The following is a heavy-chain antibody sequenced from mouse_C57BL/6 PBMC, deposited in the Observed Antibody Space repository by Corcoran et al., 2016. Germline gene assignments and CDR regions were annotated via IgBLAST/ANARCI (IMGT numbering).Heavy chain of an antibody. D-gene: IGHD2-5*01. J-gene: IGHJ1*03. V-gene: IGHV14-3*01. CDR2: IDPANGNT. CDR1: GFNIKNTY. CDR3: AKHYSKRDWYFDV. Sequence: EVQLQQSVAELVRPGASVKLSCTASGFNIKNTYMHWVKQRPEQGLEWIGRIDPANGNTKYAPKFQGKTTITADTSANTDYLQRSSMTSEDTANYYCAKHYSKRDWYFDVWGTGTTVTVSS.